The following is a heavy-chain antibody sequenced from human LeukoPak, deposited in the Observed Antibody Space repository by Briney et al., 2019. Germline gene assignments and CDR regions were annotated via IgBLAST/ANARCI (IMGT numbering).Heavy chain of an antibody. CDR2: IHYSGSA. D-gene: IGHD3-10*01. J-gene: IGHJ5*02. V-gene: IGHV4-34*01. CDR1: GGSFSGYY. Sequence: SETLSLTCAVYGGSFSGYYWTWIRQPPGKGLEWIGEIHYSGSATYNPSLKSRVTISVDTSKNQFSLKLSSVTAADTAVYYCARGISKRSMVRGVIITPRFDPWGQGTLVTVSS. CDR3: ARGISKRSMVRGVIITPRFDP.